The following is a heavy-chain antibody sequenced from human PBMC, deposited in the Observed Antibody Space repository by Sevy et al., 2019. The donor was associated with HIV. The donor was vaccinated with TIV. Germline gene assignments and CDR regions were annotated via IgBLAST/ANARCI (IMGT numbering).Heavy chain of an antibody. V-gene: IGHV4-39*01. CDR2: SYYSGTT. CDR3: ARFEYGDYVSHFEY. D-gene: IGHD2-21*02. J-gene: IGHJ4*02. Sequence: SETLSLTCTVSGGSINSDSYYWGWIRQPPGKGLEWIGNSYYSGTTYYNPSLKSRVTISVDTSKNQFSLKLSSVTAADTAVYYCARFEYGDYVSHFEYWGQGTLVTVSS. CDR1: GGSINSDSYY.